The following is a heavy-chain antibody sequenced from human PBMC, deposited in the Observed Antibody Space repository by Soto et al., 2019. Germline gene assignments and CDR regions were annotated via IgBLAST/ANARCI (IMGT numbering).Heavy chain of an antibody. Sequence: SETLSLTCTVSGGSISSGDYYWSWIRQPPGKGLEWIGYIYYSGSTYYNPSLKSRVTISVDTSKNQFSLKLSSVTAADTAVYYCAIASFWGSYRYILAEYFQHWGQGTLVTVSS. CDR3: AIASFWGSYRYILAEYFQH. V-gene: IGHV4-30-4*01. CDR1: GGSISSGDYY. CDR2: IYYSGST. D-gene: IGHD3-16*02. J-gene: IGHJ1*01.